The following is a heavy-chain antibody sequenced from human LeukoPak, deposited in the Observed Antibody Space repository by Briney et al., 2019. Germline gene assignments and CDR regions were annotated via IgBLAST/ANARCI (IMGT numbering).Heavy chain of an antibody. Sequence: PSETLSLTCTVSGGSISSYYWSWIRQPPGKGLEWIGYIYYSGSTNYNPSLKSRVTISVDTSKNQFSLKLSSVTAADTAVYYCAREPHSMKYYYGSGSLAGILDVWGKGTTVTVSS. CDR3: AREPHSMKYYYGSGSLAGILDV. V-gene: IGHV4-59*01. J-gene: IGHJ6*04. CDR2: IYYSGST. D-gene: IGHD3-10*01. CDR1: GGSISSYY.